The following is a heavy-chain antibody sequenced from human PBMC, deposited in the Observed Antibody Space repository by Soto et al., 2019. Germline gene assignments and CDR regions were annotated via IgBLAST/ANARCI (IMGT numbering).Heavy chain of an antibody. CDR1: AYTFTRYV. J-gene: IGHJ4*02. CDR2: INAGNGNT. D-gene: IGHD2-15*01. Sequence: GSVTVSCKSSAYTFTRYVIHWVRQAPGQRLEWLGWINAGNGNTKYSQQFQGRVTITRDTSASPPYMELSSLRSEDTAVYYCARDLGGWPDYWGQGTLVNVSS. CDR3: ARDLGGWPDY. V-gene: IGHV1-3*01.